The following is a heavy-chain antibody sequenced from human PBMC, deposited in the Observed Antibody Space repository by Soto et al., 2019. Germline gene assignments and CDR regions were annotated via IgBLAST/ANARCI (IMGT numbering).Heavy chain of an antibody. D-gene: IGHD7-27*01. CDR2: IEYDGSNK. CDR3: ARGLGRWFFDL. V-gene: IGHV3-33*01. Sequence: QVQLVESGGGVVQTGRSLRLSCAVSGFTFSSYGMHWVRQAPGKGLEWVAAIEYDGSNKFYADSVKGRFTISRDNSKNTLYLQMSGLRAEDTAVYYCARGLGRWFFDLWGRATLVTVSS. CDR1: GFTFSSYG. J-gene: IGHJ2*01.